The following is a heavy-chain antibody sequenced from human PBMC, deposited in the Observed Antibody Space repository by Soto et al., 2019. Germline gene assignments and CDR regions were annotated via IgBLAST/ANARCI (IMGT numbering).Heavy chain of an antibody. Sequence: SETLSLTCAVSGGSISSGGYSWSWIRQPPGKGLEWIGYIYHSGSTYYNPSLKSRVTISVDRSKNQFSLKLSSVTAADTAVYYCARDKRYRSYSRDYYYYGMDVWGKGTTVTVSS. CDR1: GGSISSGGYS. V-gene: IGHV4-30-2*01. J-gene: IGHJ6*04. CDR3: ARDKRYRSYSRDYYYYGMDV. CDR2: IYHSGST. D-gene: IGHD1-26*01.